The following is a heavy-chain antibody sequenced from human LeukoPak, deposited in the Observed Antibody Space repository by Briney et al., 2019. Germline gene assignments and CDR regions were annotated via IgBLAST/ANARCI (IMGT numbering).Heavy chain of an antibody. V-gene: IGHV4-30-2*01. CDR2: IYHSGST. D-gene: IGHD3-10*01. J-gene: IGHJ4*02. Sequence: SETLSLTCAVSGGSISSGGYSWSWIRQPPGKGLEWIGYIYHSGSTYYNPSLKSRVTISVDRSKNQFSLKLSSVTAADTAVYYCATATMVRGAPDYWGQGTLVTVSS. CDR3: ATATMVRGAPDY. CDR1: GGSISSGGYS.